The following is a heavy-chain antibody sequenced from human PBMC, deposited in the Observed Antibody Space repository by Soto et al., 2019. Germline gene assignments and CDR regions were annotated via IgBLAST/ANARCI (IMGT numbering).Heavy chain of an antibody. J-gene: IGHJ4*02. Sequence: GGSLRLSCAASGFTFSSYAMSWVRQAPGKGLEWVSAISGSGGSTYYADSVEGRFTISRDNSKNTLYLQMNSLRAEDTAVYYCAKDPEGSCSGGSCYPCFDYWGQGTLVTVSS. CDR3: AKDPEGSCSGGSCYPCFDY. V-gene: IGHV3-23*01. D-gene: IGHD2-15*01. CDR2: ISGSGGST. CDR1: GFTFSSYA.